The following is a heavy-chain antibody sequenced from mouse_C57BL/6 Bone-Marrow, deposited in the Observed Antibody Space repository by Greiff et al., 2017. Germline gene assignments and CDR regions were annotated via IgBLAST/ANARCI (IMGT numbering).Heavy chain of an antibody. V-gene: IGHV14-2*01. CDR3: ASLLDY. J-gene: IGHJ2*01. CDR1: GFNIQDYY. Sequence: EVQLQQSGAELVKPGASVKLSCTASGFNIQDYYMHWVKQRTEQGLEWIGRIDPEDGETKYATTFQGKATITADTSSNKVYLRLSSPTAEDTDVCDCASLLDYWGQGTTLTVSS. CDR2: IDPEDGET.